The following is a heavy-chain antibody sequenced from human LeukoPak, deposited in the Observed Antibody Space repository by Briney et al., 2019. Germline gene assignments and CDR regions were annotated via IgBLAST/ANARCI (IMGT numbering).Heavy chain of an antibody. CDR3: ARGADHGGSYYPD. V-gene: IGHV3-74*01. CDR1: GFMFSNSW. D-gene: IGHD3-10*01. CDR2: MKTDGTRI. J-gene: IGHJ4*02. Sequence: GGSLRLSCAASGFMFSNSWMYWVRQGPGKGPVWVSRMKTDGTRIEYADSVKGRFTISRDNAKNTLFLQMSSLRVEDTAVYYCARGADHGGSYYPDWGQGTRVTVSS.